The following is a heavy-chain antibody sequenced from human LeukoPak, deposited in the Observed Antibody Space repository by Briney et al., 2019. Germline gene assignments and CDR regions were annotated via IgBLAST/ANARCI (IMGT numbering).Heavy chain of an antibody. Sequence: GGSLRLSCAASGFTFSSYSMNWVRQAPGKGLEWVSSISSSSSYIYHADSVKGRFTISRDNAKNSLYLQMNSLRAEDTAVYYCARSYGAFDYWGQGTLVTVSS. CDR1: GFTFSSYS. CDR2: ISSSSSYI. J-gene: IGHJ4*02. V-gene: IGHV3-21*01. D-gene: IGHD3-10*01. CDR3: ARSYGAFDY.